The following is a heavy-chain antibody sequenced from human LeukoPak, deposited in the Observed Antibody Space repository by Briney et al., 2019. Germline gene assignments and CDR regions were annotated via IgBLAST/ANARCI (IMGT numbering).Heavy chain of an antibody. CDR1: GFTVSSNY. Sequence: GGSLRLSCAASGFTVSSNYMSWVRQAPGKGLEWVSVIYSGGSTYYADSVKGRFTISRHNSKNTLYLQMNSLRAEDTAVYYCAGSIRDSSGPRTKYYFDYWGQGTLVTVSS. J-gene: IGHJ4*02. CDR2: IYSGGST. CDR3: AGSIRDSSGPRTKYYFDY. D-gene: IGHD6-25*01. V-gene: IGHV3-53*04.